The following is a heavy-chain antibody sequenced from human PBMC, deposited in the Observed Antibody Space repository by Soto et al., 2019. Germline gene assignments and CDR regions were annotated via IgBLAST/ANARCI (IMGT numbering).Heavy chain of an antibody. V-gene: IGHV1-24*01. CDR3: ATDSGRRAGGDAFDI. Sequence: ALVKVSCKVSGYTLTELSMHWVRQAPGKGLEWMGGFDPEDGETIYAQKFQGRVTMTEDTSTDTAYMELSSLRSEDTAVYYCATDSGRRAGGDAFDIWGQGPMVTVSS. J-gene: IGHJ3*02. CDR1: GYTLTELS. D-gene: IGHD1-26*01. CDR2: FDPEDGET.